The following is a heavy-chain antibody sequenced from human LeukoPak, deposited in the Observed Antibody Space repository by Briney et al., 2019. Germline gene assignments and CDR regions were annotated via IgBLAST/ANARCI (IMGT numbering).Heavy chain of an antibody. D-gene: IGHD6-19*01. Sequence: GGSLRLSCAASGFTFSSYAMNWVRQAPGKGLEWVSAISASGSSTYYADSVKGRFTISRDTSKNTLYLQMSSLRGEDTAVYYCAKAMAGSTYYFDSWGQGTLVTVSS. CDR3: AKAMAGSTYYFDS. V-gene: IGHV3-23*01. CDR1: GFTFSSYA. CDR2: ISASGSST. J-gene: IGHJ4*02.